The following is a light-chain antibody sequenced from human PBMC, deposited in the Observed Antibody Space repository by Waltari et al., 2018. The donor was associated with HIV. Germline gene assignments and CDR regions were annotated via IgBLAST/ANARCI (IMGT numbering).Light chain of an antibody. CDR3: CSYAGSYTLV. V-gene: IGLV2-11*01. CDR2: AVS. Sequence: QSALTQPRSVSGSPGQSVTISCTGTSSDVGGYNYVSWYQQHPGKAPKLMIYAVSKRPSGVPDRFSGSKSGNTASLTISGLQAEDEADYYCCSYAGSYTLVFGTGTKVTVL. J-gene: IGLJ1*01. CDR1: SSDVGGYNY.